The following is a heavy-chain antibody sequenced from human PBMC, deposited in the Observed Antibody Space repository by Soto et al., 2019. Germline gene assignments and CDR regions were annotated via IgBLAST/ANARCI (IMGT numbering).Heavy chain of an antibody. Sequence: QVQLVQSGGEVKKPGASVKVSCKASGYTFSNFGLSWVRQAPGQGLELMGWISPYNGNTNYAQKLQGRLTMTTDTSTSTAYMELMSLRSDDTAVYYCARDRLGVSVTGGGFDSWGQGTLVTVSS. D-gene: IGHD2-8*01. CDR1: GYTFSNFG. J-gene: IGHJ4*02. CDR3: ARDRLGVSVTGGGFDS. CDR2: ISPYNGNT. V-gene: IGHV1-18*01.